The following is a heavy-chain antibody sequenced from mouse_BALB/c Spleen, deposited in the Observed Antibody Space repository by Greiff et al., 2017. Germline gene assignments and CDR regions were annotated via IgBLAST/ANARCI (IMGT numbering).Heavy chain of an antibody. V-gene: IGHV14-4*02. CDR1: GFNIKDYY. CDR3: NVWFVFDY. D-gene: IGHD2-2*01. CDR2: IDPENGDT. J-gene: IGHJ2*01. Sequence: EVQLQQSGAELVRSGASVKLSCTASGFNIKDYYMHWVKQRPEQGLEWIGWIDPENGDTEYAPKFQGKATMTADTSSNTAYLQLSSLTSEDTAVYYCNVWFVFDYWGQGTTLTVSS.